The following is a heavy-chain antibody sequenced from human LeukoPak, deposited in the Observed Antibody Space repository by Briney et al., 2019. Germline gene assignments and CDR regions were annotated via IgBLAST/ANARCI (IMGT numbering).Heavy chain of an antibody. Sequence: GESLQISSQGSGYGFTTYWIGWVRQMPGKGLECMGIIYPGDSDTRYSPSFQGQVTVSADKSINTAYLQWSSLKASDTAMYYCARLGTYWSNYYFEYWGQGTLVTVSS. CDR2: IYPGDSDT. CDR3: ARLGTYWSNYYFEY. V-gene: IGHV5-51*01. D-gene: IGHD3-10*01. CDR1: GYGFTTYW. J-gene: IGHJ4*02.